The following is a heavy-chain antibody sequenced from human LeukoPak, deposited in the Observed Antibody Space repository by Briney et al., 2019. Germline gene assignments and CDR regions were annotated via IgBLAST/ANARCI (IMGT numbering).Heavy chain of an antibody. D-gene: IGHD3-10*01. CDR2: NYYSGST. J-gene: IGHJ5*02. CDR3: AGHFGSGFDP. Sequence: SEPLSLTCTVSGGSISSYYWSWIRQPPGKGLEWMGYNYYSGSTNYTPSLQTRVTMSVDTSKNQFSLKLTSVTAADTAVYYCAGHFGSGFDPWGQGTLVTV. V-gene: IGHV4-59*08. CDR1: GGSISSYY.